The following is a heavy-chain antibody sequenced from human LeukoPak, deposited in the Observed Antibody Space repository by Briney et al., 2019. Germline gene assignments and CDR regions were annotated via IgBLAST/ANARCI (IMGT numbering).Heavy chain of an antibody. CDR2: INPNSGGT. J-gene: IGHJ4*02. CDR3: ARVRSGSYYSDFDY. V-gene: IGHV1-2*02. D-gene: IGHD3-10*01. Sequence: ASVKVSCKASGYTFTSYGINWVRQAPGQGLEWMGWINPNSGGTNYAQKFQGRVTMTRDTSISTAYMELSRLRSDDTAVYYCARVRSGSYYSDFDYWGQGTLVTVSS. CDR1: GYTFTSYG.